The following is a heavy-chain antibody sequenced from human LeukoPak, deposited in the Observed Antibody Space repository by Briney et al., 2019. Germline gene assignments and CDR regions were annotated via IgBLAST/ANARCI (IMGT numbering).Heavy chain of an antibody. Sequence: GGSLRLSCAASGFRFHDYAMTWVRQAPGKGLEWVSTIIYNGGRTAYADSVKGRFTISRDNAKNSLYLQMNSLRAEDTAVYYCASCASVSCYPVYYYYGMDVWGQGTTVTVSS. J-gene: IGHJ6*02. CDR3: ASCASVSCYPVYYYYGMDV. CDR1: GFRFHDYA. V-gene: IGHV3-20*04. CDR2: IIYNGGRT. D-gene: IGHD2-2*01.